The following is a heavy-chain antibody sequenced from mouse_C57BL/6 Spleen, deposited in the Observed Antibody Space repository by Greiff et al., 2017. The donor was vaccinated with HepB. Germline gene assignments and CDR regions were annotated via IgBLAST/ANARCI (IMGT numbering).Heavy chain of an antibody. Sequence: QVQLKESGAELVKPGASVKLSCKASGYTFTEYTIHWVKQRSGQGLEWIGWFYPGSGSIKYNEKFKDKATLTADKSSSTVYMELSRLTSEDSAVYFCARHEDPDYGRRGGYYFDYWGQGTTLTVSS. J-gene: IGHJ2*01. CDR2: FYPGSGSI. CDR1: GYTFTEYT. CDR3: ARHEDPDYGRRGGYYFDY. D-gene: IGHD1-1*01. V-gene: IGHV1-62-2*01.